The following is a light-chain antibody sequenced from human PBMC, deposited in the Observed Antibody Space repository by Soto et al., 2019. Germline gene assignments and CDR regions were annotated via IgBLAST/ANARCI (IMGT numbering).Light chain of an antibody. CDR3: QQYFEWPPMT. Sequence: EVLMTQSPATLSLSPGERATLSCWASETVATNLAWYQQKPCQAPRLLISGASTRAAGISDRFRGSGSGTEFTLTISSLRSEDSAIYYCQQYFEWPPMTFGQGTKVEI. J-gene: IGKJ1*01. V-gene: IGKV3-15*01. CDR2: GAS. CDR1: ETVATN.